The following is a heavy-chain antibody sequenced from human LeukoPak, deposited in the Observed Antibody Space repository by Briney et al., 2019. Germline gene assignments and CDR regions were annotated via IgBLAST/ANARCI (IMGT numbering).Heavy chain of an antibody. D-gene: IGHD6-6*01. Sequence: SETLSLTCTVSGGSISSNNYYWGWIRQPPGKGLEWIGNIYTSGSTNYNPSLKSRVTISVDTSKNQFSLKLSSVTAADTAVYYCARCIAARTNWFDPWGQGTLVTVSS. J-gene: IGHJ5*02. V-gene: IGHV4-39*07. CDR2: IYTSGST. CDR3: ARCIAARTNWFDP. CDR1: GGSISSNNYY.